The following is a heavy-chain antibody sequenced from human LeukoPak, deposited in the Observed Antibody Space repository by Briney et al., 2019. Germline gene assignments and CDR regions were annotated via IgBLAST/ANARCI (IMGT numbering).Heavy chain of an antibody. Sequence: SQTLSLTCTVSGGSISSGSYYWSWIRQPAGKGLEWIGRIYTSGSTNYNPSLKSRVTISVDTSKNQFSPKLSSVTAADTAVYYCARDRDGSLTPDAFDIWAKGQWSPSLQ. CDR1: GGSISSGSYY. J-gene: IGHJ3*02. CDR3: ARDRDGSLTPDAFDI. CDR2: IYTSGST. V-gene: IGHV4-61*02. D-gene: IGHD3-10*01.